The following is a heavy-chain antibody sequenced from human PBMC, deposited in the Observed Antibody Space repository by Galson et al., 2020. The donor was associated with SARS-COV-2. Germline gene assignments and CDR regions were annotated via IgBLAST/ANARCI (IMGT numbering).Heavy chain of an antibody. CDR3: ARDGIVVGYTSGKYFDY. CDR1: GYTFTNYY. Sequence: DSVKVSCKASGYTFTNYYIHWVRQAPGQGLEWMGILNPSGGSTNYAQQFQGRVTMTRDTSTSTVYMELNRLRSEDTAVYYCARDGIVVGYTSGKYFDYWGQGTLVTVSA. V-gene: IGHV1-46*01. CDR2: LNPSGGST. D-gene: IGHD2-21*01. J-gene: IGHJ4*02.